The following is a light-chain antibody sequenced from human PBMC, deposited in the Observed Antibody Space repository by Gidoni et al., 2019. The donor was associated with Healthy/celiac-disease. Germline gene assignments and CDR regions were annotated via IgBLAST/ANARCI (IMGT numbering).Light chain of an antibody. CDR1: QSVSSY. CDR3: QQRSNFLT. Sequence: PAPLSLFPGERSTLSCRASQSVSSYLAWYQQKPGHAPRLLLYDSSNRATGIPARFSGSGSGTDFTLTISSLEPEDFAVYYCQQRSNFLTFGGGTKVEIK. V-gene: IGKV3-11*01. CDR2: DSS. J-gene: IGKJ4*01.